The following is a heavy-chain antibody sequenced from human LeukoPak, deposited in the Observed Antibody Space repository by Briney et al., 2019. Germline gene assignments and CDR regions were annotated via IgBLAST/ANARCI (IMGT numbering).Heavy chain of an antibody. CDR2: ISGSGGST. V-gene: IGHV3-23*01. D-gene: IGHD3-3*01. J-gene: IGHJ4*02. Sequence: GGSLRLSCAASGFTFSSYAMSWVRQAPGKGLEWVSAISGSGGSTYYADSVKGRFTISRDNSKSTLYLQMNSLRAEDTAVYYCAKATRTWSGYLFHFDYWGQGTLVTVSS. CDR3: AKATRTWSGYLFHFDY. CDR1: GFTFSSYA.